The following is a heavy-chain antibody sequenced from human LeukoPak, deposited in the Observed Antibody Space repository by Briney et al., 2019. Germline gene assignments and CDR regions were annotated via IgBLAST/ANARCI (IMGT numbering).Heavy chain of an antibody. CDR1: GFTFSSYS. CDR2: ISSSSSYI. D-gene: IGHD2-15*01. J-gene: IGHJ5*02. CDR3: ARVVVAATGGFDP. Sequence: GGSLRLSCAASGFTFSSYSMNWVRQAPGKGLEWVSSISSSSSYIYYADSAKGRFTISRDNAKNSLYLRMNSLRAEDTAVYYCARVVVAATGGFDPWGQGTLVTVSS. V-gene: IGHV3-21*01.